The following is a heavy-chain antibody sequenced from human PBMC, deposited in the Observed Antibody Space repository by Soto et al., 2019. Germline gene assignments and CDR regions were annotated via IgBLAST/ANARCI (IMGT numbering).Heavy chain of an antibody. V-gene: IGHV4-31*03. J-gene: IGHJ5*02. CDR2: IYYSGST. CDR1: GGSISSGGYY. D-gene: IGHD4-17*01. Sequence: QVQLQESGPGLVKPSQNLSLTCTVSGGSISSGGYYWSWIRQHPGKGLEWIGYIYYSGSTYYNPSLKSRVTISVDTSKNQFSLKLSSVTAADTAVYYCASLDYGGQTWFDPWGQGTLVTVSS. CDR3: ASLDYGGQTWFDP.